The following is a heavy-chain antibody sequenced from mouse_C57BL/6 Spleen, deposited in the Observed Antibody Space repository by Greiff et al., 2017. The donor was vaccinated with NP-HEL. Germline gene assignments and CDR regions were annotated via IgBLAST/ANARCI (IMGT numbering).Heavy chain of an antibody. CDR2: IYPRSGNT. Sequence: QVQLQQSGAELARPGASVKLSCKASGYTFTSYGISWVKQRTGPGLEWIGEIYPRSGNTYYNEKFKGKATLTADKSSSTAYMELRSLTSEDSAVYFCAPYYGSRAYAMDYWGQGTSVTVSS. J-gene: IGHJ4*01. V-gene: IGHV1-81*01. CDR1: GYTFTSYG. CDR3: APYYGSRAYAMDY. D-gene: IGHD1-1*01.